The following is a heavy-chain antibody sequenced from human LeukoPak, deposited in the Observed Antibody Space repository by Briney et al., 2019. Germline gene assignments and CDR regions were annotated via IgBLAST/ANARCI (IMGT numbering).Heavy chain of an antibody. J-gene: IGHJ4*02. Sequence: PGGSLRLSCSASGFTFSSYAMHWVRQAPGKGLEYVSAISSNGGSTYYADSVKGRFTISRDNSKNTLYLQMSSLRAEDTAVYYCAREYSSGWPDYWGQGTLVTVSS. CDR3: AREYSSGWPDY. CDR2: ISSNGGST. D-gene: IGHD6-19*01. CDR1: GFTFSSYA. V-gene: IGHV3-64D*06.